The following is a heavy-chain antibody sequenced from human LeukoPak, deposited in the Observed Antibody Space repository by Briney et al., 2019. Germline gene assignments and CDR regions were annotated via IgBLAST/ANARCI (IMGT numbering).Heavy chain of an antibody. CDR3: ARSSRRPGDYDY. CDR1: GGTFSSYA. V-gene: IGHV1-69*04. J-gene: IGHJ4*02. D-gene: IGHD4-17*01. Sequence: GASVKVSCKASGGTFSSYATSWVRQAPGQGLEWMGRIIPILGIANYAQKFQGRVTITADKSTSTAYMELSSLRSEDTAVYYCARSSRRPGDYDYWGQGTLVTVSS. CDR2: IIPILGIA.